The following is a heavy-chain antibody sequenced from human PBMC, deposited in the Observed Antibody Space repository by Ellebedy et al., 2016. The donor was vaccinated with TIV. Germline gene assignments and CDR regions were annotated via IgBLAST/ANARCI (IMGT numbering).Heavy chain of an antibody. CDR1: GFTFSSSW. J-gene: IGHJ4*02. CDR2: ISPDGNGK. D-gene: IGHD1-26*01. V-gene: IGHV3-7*01. Sequence: GESLKISXTASGFTFSSSWMTWVRQAPGKGLEWVANISPDGNGKFYVGSVRGRFTISRDNAKNSLQLHMNNLRVEDTAVYYCVRASGSDWGQGTLVTVSS. CDR3: VRASGSD.